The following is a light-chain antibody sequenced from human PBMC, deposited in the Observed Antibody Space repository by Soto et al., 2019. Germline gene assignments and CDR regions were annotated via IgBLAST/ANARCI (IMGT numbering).Light chain of an antibody. J-gene: IGKJ2*01. CDR3: KQSYSTPYT. CDR2: AAS. Sequence: DIQMTQSPSSLSASVGDRVSISCRTSQNIETYINWYQQKPGKAPKLLIYAASDLQGGVPSRFSGRGSGADFTLSITNMQPEDSAIYFCKQSYSTPYTFGQGTKLEIK. V-gene: IGKV1-39*01. CDR1: QNIETY.